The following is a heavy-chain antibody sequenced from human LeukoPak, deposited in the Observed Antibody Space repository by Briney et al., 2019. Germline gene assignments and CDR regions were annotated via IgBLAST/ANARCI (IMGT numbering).Heavy chain of an antibody. D-gene: IGHD3-16*01. CDR2: IIPILGIA. V-gene: IGHV1-69*04. CDR1: GGTFSSYV. Sequence: ASVKVSCKASGGTFSSYVISWVRQAPGQGLEWMGRIIPILGIANYAQKFQGRVTITADKSTSTAYMELSSLRSEDTAVYYCARCPSGEFYFDYWGQGTLVTVSS. J-gene: IGHJ4*02. CDR3: ARCPSGEFYFDY.